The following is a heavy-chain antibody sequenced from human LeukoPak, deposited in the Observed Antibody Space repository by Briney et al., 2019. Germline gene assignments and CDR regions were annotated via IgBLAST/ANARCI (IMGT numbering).Heavy chain of an antibody. D-gene: IGHD5-12*01. CDR1: GFTFSSYW. J-gene: IGHJ3*02. V-gene: IGHV3-7*01. CDR2: IKQSVSEK. CDR3: ARDHRYAEDAFDI. Sequence: PGGSLRLSCAASGFTFSSYWMSWVPQAPGKGVEWVAKIKQSVSEKYYVDYVKGRFTISRDNAKNSLYMQMNSLRAEDTAVYYCARDHRYAEDAFDIWGRGKMVTVSS.